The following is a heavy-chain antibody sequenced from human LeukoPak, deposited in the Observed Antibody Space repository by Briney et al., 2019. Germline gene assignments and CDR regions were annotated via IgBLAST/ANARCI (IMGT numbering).Heavy chain of an antibody. CDR3: ARASRGDSTYYIMDV. CDR2: MNPNSGNT. Sequence: ASVTVSCKASGYTFTSYDINWVRQATGQGLEWMGWMNPNSGNTGYAQKFQGRVTMTRNTSISTAYMELSSLRAEDTAVYYCARASRGDSTYYIMDVWGQGTTVTVSS. D-gene: IGHD4-17*01. CDR1: GYTFTSYD. J-gene: IGHJ6*02. V-gene: IGHV1-8*01.